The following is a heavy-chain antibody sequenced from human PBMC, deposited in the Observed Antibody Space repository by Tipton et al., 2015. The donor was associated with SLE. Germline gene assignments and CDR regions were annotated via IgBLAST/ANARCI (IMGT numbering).Heavy chain of an antibody. Sequence: TLSLTCTVSGGSISFDYWSWIRQSAGRGLEWIGRIYSSGDRDYNPSLRSRVTMSIDASQNRVSLRLKSVSAADAAVYYCARASFIVGSTTFWFDPWGQGALVIVSS. CDR2: IYSSGDR. CDR3: ARASFIVGSTTFWFDP. CDR1: GGSISFDY. V-gene: IGHV4-4*07. D-gene: IGHD1-26*01. J-gene: IGHJ5*02.